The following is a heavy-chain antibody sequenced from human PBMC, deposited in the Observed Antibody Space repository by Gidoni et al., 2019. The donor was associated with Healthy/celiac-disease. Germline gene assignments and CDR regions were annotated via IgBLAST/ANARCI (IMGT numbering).Heavy chain of an antibody. Sequence: QVQLQQCGTGLLKPSETLSHTCAVYGGSFSGSYWSWIRQPPGKGRGWMWESTHSGSTNYNQSLKSRVTISVDSSKNQFSLKLSSVTAADTAVYYCARARPTIFGVVIIRAWFDPWGQGTLVTVSS. CDR1: GGSFSGSY. CDR3: ARARPTIFGVVIIRAWFDP. V-gene: IGHV4-34*01. D-gene: IGHD3-3*01. CDR2: STHSGST. J-gene: IGHJ5*02.